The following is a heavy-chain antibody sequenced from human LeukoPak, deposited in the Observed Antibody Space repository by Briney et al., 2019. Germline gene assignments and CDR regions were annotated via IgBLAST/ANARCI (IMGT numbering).Heavy chain of an antibody. D-gene: IGHD3-10*01. CDR1: GYTFTSYY. CDR2: INPSGGST. Sequence: GASVKVSCKASGYTFTSYYMHWVRQAPGQGLEWMGIINPSGGSTSYAQKFQGRVTMTRDMSTSTVYMELSSLRSEDTAVYYCARDGLLWFGELSFFDYWGQGTLVTVSS. J-gene: IGHJ4*02. V-gene: IGHV1-46*01. CDR3: ARDGLLWFGELSFFDY.